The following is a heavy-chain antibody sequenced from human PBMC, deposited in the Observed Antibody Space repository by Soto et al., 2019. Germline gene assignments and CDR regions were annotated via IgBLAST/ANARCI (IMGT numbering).Heavy chain of an antibody. J-gene: IGHJ6*02. Sequence: SVKVSCKASGGTFSSYAISWVRQAPGQGLEWMGGIIPIFGTANYAQKFQGRVTITADGSTSTAYMELSSLRSEDTAVYYCARVSTMVRGVAYGMDVWGQGTTVSVSS. CDR2: IIPIFGTA. V-gene: IGHV1-69*13. D-gene: IGHD3-10*01. CDR3: ARVSTMVRGVAYGMDV. CDR1: GGTFSSYA.